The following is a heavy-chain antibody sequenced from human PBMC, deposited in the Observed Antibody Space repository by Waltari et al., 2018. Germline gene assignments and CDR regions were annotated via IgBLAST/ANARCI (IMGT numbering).Heavy chain of an antibody. Sequence: QVQLVQSGAAVKRPGASVRVSCKASGYTFTSYYLQWLRQAPGQGLEWMGVINPSGGSTTYAQKFQGRLTMTSDTSTSTVYMEVSSLRSEDTAVYYCARGYYGSGSYWWFDPWGQGTLVTVSS. CDR1: GYTFTSYY. J-gene: IGHJ5*02. V-gene: IGHV1-46*01. D-gene: IGHD3-10*01. CDR3: ARGYYGSGSYWWFDP. CDR2: INPSGGST.